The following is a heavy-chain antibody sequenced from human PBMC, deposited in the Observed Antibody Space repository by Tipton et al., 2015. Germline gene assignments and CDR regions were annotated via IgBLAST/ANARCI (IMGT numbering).Heavy chain of an antibody. Sequence: TLSLTCTVPGGSIGSNHYWGWIRQPPGKGPEWIGSIHHSGITYYKSSHKSRASVSVDTSNNQFSLMLNSVTAADTAVYYCARGVVIPATGGRGQVNWFDPWGQGILVTVTS. V-gene: IGHV4-39*01. CDR1: GGSIGSNHY. CDR2: IHHSGIT. J-gene: IGHJ5*02. CDR3: ARGVVIPATGGRGQVNWFDP. D-gene: IGHD1-26*01.